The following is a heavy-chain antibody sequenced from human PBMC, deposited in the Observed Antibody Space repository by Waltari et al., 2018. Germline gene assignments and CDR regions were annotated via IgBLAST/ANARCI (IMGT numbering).Heavy chain of an antibody. Sequence: EVQLVESGGGLVQPGGSLRLSCAASGFSFNNYWMDWVRQAPGKGLEWVANIKQDGSESHHVDSVGGRFTISRDNAQNLLYLQMNSLRAEDTAVYYCSVSLNSWGQGTLVTVSS. CDR1: GFSFNNYW. J-gene: IGHJ4*02. CDR2: IKQDGSES. CDR3: SVSLNS. V-gene: IGHV3-7*01.